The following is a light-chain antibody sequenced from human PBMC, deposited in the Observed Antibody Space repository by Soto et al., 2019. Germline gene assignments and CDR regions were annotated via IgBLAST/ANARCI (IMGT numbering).Light chain of an antibody. V-gene: IGLV2-11*01. CDR3: CSYAGSYKGYV. J-gene: IGLJ1*01. Sequence: QSALTQPRSVSGSPGQSVTISCTGTSSDVGGYHYVSWYQQYPGKAPKLMIYDVSKRPSGVPDRFSGSKSGNTASLTISGLQAEDEADYYCCSYAGSYKGYVFGTGTKVTVL. CDR1: SSDVGGYHY. CDR2: DVS.